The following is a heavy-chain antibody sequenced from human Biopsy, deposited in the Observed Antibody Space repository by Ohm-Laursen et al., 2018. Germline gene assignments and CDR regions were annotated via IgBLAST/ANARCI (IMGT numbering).Heavy chain of an antibody. V-gene: IGHV1-18*01. D-gene: IGHD3-3*01. CDR3: ARDRTPYYDFWSGKSFDNWFDP. Sequence: ASVKVSCNASGYTFTNYGISWVRQAPGRGLEWMGWINAYNGNTNYAQKLQGRVTMTTDTSTSTAYMELRSLRSDDTALYYCARDRTPYYDFWSGKSFDNWFDPWGQGTLVTVSS. CDR1: GYTFTNYG. J-gene: IGHJ5*02. CDR2: INAYNGNT.